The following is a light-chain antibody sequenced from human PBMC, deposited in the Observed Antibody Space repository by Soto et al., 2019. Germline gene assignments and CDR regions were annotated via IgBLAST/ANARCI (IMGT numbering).Light chain of an antibody. CDR2: EVS. CDR3: CSYTTSSTLV. Sequence: QSVLTQPASVSGSPGQSITISCTGTSSDVGTYNHVSWYQQHPGKAPQLIIYEVSNRPSGLSNRFSASKSGNTASLTISGLQAEDEADYYCCSYTTSSTLVFGTGTKVNVL. CDR1: SSDVGTYNH. V-gene: IGLV2-14*01. J-gene: IGLJ1*01.